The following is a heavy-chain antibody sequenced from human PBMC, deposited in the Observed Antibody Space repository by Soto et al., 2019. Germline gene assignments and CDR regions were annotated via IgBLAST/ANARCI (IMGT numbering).Heavy chain of an antibody. CDR2: ISSSSSYI. Sequence: PGGSLRLSCAASGFTFSSYSMNWVRQAPGKGLEWVSSISSSSSYIYYADSVKGRFTISRDNAKNTLYLQMNSLRAEDTAVYYCARDSKSGSWTEIDYWGQGTLVTVSS. CDR3: ARDSKSGSWTEIDY. V-gene: IGHV3-21*01. J-gene: IGHJ4*02. CDR1: GFTFSSYS. D-gene: IGHD3-10*01.